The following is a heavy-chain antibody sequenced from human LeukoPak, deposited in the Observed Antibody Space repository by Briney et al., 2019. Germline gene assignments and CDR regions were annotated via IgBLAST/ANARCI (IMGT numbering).Heavy chain of an antibody. CDR1: GDSVSNNNAA. Sequence: SQTLSLTCVISGDSVSNNNAAWNWIRASPSRGLEWLGRTYYRSKWYSDYAASVQGRITVNPDTSKNQFSLQLNSVTLEDTAVYYCARGNSGVAVARFDYWGQGTLVTVSS. J-gene: IGHJ4*02. CDR3: ARGNSGVAVARFDY. CDR2: TYYRSKWYS. D-gene: IGHD6-19*01. V-gene: IGHV6-1*01.